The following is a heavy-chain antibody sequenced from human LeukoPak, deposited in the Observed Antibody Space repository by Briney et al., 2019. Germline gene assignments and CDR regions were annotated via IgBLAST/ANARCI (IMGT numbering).Heavy chain of an antibody. V-gene: IGHV4-59*07. CDR3: ARFGYYDFWSGYYPDY. J-gene: IGHJ4*02. CDR1: GGSISSYY. Sequence: SATLYLTCAVSGGSISSYYWNWIRQPPGKGLEWIGYIYYSGSTNYNPSLKKRVTISVDTSKNQFTLTLSSVTAADTAVYSCARFGYYDFWSGYYPDYWGQGTLVTVSS. CDR2: IYYSGST. D-gene: IGHD3-3*01.